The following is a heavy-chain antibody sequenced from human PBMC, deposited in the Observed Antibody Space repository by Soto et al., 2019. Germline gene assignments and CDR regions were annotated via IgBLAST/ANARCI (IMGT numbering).Heavy chain of an antibody. CDR1: GGSISSYY. D-gene: IGHD4-17*01. J-gene: IGHJ6*03. CDR3: AVSGIGYYRTTDYYYYYYMDV. V-gene: IGHV4-59*08. Sequence: PSETLSLTCTVSGGSISSYYWSWIRQPTGKGLEWIGYIYYSGSTNYNPSLKSRVTISVDTSKNQFSLKLSSVTAADTAVYYCAVSGIGYYRTTDYYYYYYMDVWGKGTTVTVSS. CDR2: IYYSGST.